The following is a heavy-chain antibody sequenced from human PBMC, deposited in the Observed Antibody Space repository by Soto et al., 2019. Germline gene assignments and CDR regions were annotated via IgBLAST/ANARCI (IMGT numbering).Heavy chain of an antibody. J-gene: IGHJ6*02. CDR3: ARDPQGIAVDHSYYYGMDV. Sequence: ASVKVSCKASGGIFGSYVFNWVRQAPGQGLEWMGGIIPMFGRPNYAQKFQGRVTITADESTSTAYMELSSLRVEDTAVYYCARDPQGIAVDHSYYYGMDVWGQGTTVTVSS. D-gene: IGHD6-19*01. V-gene: IGHV1-69*13. CDR1: GGIFGSYV. CDR2: IIPMFGRP.